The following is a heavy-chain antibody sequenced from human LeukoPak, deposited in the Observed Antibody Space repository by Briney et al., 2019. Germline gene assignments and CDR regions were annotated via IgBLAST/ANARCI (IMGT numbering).Heavy chain of an antibody. Sequence: SETLSLTCTVSGGSISSSSYYWGWIRQPPGKGLEWIGSIYYSGSTYYNPSLKSRVTISVDTSKNHFSLKLSSVTAADTAVYYCATANRSSSWLTKFDPWGQGTLVTVSS. V-gene: IGHV4-39*01. J-gene: IGHJ5*02. CDR3: ATANRSSSWLTKFDP. CDR2: IYYSGST. D-gene: IGHD6-13*01. CDR1: GGSISSSSYY.